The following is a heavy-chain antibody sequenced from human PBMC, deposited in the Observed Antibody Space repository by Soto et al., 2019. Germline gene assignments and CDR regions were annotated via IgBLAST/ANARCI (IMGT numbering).Heavy chain of an antibody. Sequence: SETLSLTCTVSGGSISSGGYYWSWIRQHPGKGLEWIGEINHSGSTNYNPSLKSRVTISVDTSKNQFSLKLSSVTAADTAVYYCARYSGYDKSYFDYWGQGTLVTVSS. J-gene: IGHJ4*02. V-gene: IGHV4-39*07. D-gene: IGHD5-12*01. CDR2: INHSGST. CDR3: ARYSGYDKSYFDY. CDR1: GGSISSGGYY.